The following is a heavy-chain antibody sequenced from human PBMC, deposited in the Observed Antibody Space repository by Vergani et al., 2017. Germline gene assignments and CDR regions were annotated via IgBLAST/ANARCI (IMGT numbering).Heavy chain of an antibody. CDR3: GRVAEFYGLGSRLLDL. V-gene: IGHV4-59*02. D-gene: IGHD3-10*01. J-gene: IGHJ5*02. CDR2: MYHSGST. CDR1: GASVNSYY. Sequence: QLHLQESGPGLVKPSETLSLTCTVSGASVNSYYWSWIRQPPGKGLEWMGYMYHSGSTNYNPSLETRVTISGDTSKNQFSLKLNSVTAADTAVYYCGRVAEFYGLGSRLLDLWGQGILVTVSS.